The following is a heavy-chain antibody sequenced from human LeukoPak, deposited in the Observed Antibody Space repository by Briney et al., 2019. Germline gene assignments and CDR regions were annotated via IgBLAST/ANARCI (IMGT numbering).Heavy chain of an antibody. Sequence: GASVKVSCKASGYTFTGYYMHWVRQAPGQGLEWMGWINPNSGGTNYAQKFQGRVTMTRDTSISTAYMELSRLRSDDTAVYYCARDATMVRGVIIPYYFDYWGQGTLVTVSS. J-gene: IGHJ4*02. CDR2: INPNSGGT. CDR3: ARDATMVRGVIIPYYFDY. CDR1: GYTFTGYY. V-gene: IGHV1-2*02. D-gene: IGHD3-10*01.